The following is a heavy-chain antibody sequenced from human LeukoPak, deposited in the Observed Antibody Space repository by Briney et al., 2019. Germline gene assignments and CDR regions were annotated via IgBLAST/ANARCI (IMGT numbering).Heavy chain of an antibody. CDR3: ARAPHYDISAFDY. J-gene: IGHJ4*02. V-gene: IGHV4-31*03. CDR2: IYYSGST. Sequence: PSETLSLTCTVSGDSISSGVSYWSWTRQHPGRGLEWIGNIYYSGSTHYNPSLKSRLTISVDTSKNQFSLKLSSVTAADTAVYYCARAPHYDISAFDYWGQGTLVTVSS. D-gene: IGHD3-9*01. CDR1: GDSISSGVSY.